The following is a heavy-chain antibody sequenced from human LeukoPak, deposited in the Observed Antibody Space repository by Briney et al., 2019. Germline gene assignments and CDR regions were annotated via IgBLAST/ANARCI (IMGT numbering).Heavy chain of an antibody. CDR3: AGEHLGVVVAARYAFDI. V-gene: IGHV4-34*01. CDR2: INHSGST. Sequence: SETLSPTCAVYGGSFSGYYWSWIRQPPGKGLEWIGEINHSGSTNYNPSLKSRVTISVDTSKNQFSLKLSSVTAADTAVYYCAGEHLGVVVAARYAFDIWGQGTMVTASS. J-gene: IGHJ3*02. D-gene: IGHD2-15*01. CDR1: GGSFSGYY.